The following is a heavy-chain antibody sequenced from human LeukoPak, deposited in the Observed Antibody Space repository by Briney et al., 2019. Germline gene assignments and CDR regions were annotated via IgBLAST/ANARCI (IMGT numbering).Heavy chain of an antibody. D-gene: IGHD2-21*02. J-gene: IGHJ3*02. Sequence: SVKVSCKASGGTFSSYAISWVRQAPGQGLEWMGGVIPIFGTANYAQKFQGRVTITADKSTSTAYMELSSLRSEDTAVYYCARGGDSDAFDIWGQGTMVTVSS. CDR1: GGTFSSYA. CDR3: ARGGDSDAFDI. CDR2: VIPIFGTA. V-gene: IGHV1-69*06.